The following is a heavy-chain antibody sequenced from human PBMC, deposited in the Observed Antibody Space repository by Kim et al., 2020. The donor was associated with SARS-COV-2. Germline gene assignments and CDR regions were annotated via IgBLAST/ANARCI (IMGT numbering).Heavy chain of an antibody. CDR1: GFTFDDYG. J-gene: IGHJ6*02. D-gene: IGHD2-21*01. V-gene: IGHV3-20*01. CDR3: ARDSRGGYSYYYGMDV. CDR2: INWNGGST. Sequence: GGSLRLSCAASGFTFDDYGMSWVRQAPGKGLEWVSGINWNGGSTGYADSVKGRFTISRDNAKNSLYLQMNSLRAEDTALYHCARDSRGGYSYYYGMDVWGQGTTVTVSS.